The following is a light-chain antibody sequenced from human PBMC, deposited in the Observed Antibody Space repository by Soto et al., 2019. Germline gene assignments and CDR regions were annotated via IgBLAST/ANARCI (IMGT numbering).Light chain of an antibody. CDR3: QQYYSAPLT. Sequence: IVMTQSPATLSVSPGERATLSCRASQSISTKLAWYQQKPGQAPRLLIYGASTRATGIPVRFSGSGSGTEFTLTITSLQFEDFAVYYCQQYYSAPLTFGGGTKVEIK. V-gene: IGKV3-15*01. CDR1: QSISTK. J-gene: IGKJ4*01. CDR2: GAS.